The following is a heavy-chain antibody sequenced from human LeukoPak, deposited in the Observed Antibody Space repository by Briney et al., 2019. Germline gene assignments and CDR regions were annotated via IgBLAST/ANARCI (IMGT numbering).Heavy chain of an antibody. D-gene: IGHD2-2*01. J-gene: IGHJ5*02. V-gene: IGHV4-61*02. CDR3: AREKLDCTSTRIHPCWFDP. CDR2: IYTSGST. Sequence: SETLSLTCTVSGGSISSGSYYWRWIRQPAGTGLEWVGRIYTSGSTNYNPSLKSRVTISVDTSKNQFSLKLSSVTAADTAVYYCAREKLDCTSTRIHPCWFDPWRQGTLVTVSS. CDR1: GGSISSGSYY.